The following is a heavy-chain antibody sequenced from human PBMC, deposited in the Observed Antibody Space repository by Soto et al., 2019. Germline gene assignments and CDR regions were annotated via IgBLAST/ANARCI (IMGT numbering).Heavy chain of an antibody. CDR2: MNHYSGNT. J-gene: IGHJ5*02. Sequence: QVQLVQSGAEVKKPGASVKVSCKASGYTFTSYDIHWVRRATGQGPEWMGWMNHYSGNTVYAQKFQGRVTMTRNTSMSTAYMELSSLRSEDTAVYYCARTRFGAVAGTWGQGTLVTVSS. D-gene: IGHD6-19*01. CDR1: GYTFTSYD. V-gene: IGHV1-8*01. CDR3: ARTRFGAVAGT.